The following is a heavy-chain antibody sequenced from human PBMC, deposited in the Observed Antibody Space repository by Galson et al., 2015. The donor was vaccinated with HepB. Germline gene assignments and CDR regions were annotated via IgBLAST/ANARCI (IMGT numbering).Heavy chain of an antibody. J-gene: IGHJ4*02. CDR1: GSSLANFP. CDR3: ARRRDCYSYFDY. V-gene: IGHV1-69*13. Sequence: SVKVSCKASGSSLANFPVAWVRQAPGQGLEWMGGIISIFGIPNYAQKFQGRLTITADESTNTASMELRSLSFDDTAVYYRARRRDCYSYFDYWGQGTLSPVSS. D-gene: IGHD5-24*01. CDR2: IISIFGIP.